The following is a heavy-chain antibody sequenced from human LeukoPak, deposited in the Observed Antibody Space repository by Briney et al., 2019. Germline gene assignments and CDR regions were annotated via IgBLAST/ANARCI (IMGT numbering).Heavy chain of an antibody. J-gene: IGHJ5*02. Sequence: NPSETLSLTRTVSGGSISSYYWSWIRQPPGKGLEWIGYIYYSGSTYYNPSLKSRVIISVDTSKNQFSLKLSSVTAADTAVYYCTREYGDDNWFDPWGQGTLVTVSS. V-gene: IGHV4-30-4*01. D-gene: IGHD4-17*01. CDR2: IYYSGST. CDR1: GGSISSYY. CDR3: TREYGDDNWFDP.